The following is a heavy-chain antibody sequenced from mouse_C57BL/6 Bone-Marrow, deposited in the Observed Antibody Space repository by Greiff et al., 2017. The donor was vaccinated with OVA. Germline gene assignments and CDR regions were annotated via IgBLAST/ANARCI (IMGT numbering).Heavy chain of an antibody. CDR3: AGEKNYYGSSYGYFDV. Sequence: QVQLQQSGAELARPGASVKMSCKASGYTFTSYTMHWVKQRPGQGLEWIGYINPSSGYTKYNQKFKDKATLTADKSSSTAYMQRSSLTSEDSAVYYCAGEKNYYGSSYGYFDVWGTGTTVTVSS. CDR1: GYTFTSYT. CDR2: INPSSGYT. J-gene: IGHJ1*03. D-gene: IGHD1-1*01. V-gene: IGHV1-4*01.